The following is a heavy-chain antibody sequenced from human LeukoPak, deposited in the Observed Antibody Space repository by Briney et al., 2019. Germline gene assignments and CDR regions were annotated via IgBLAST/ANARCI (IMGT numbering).Heavy chain of an antibody. J-gene: IGHJ3*02. CDR1: GFTFSSYA. D-gene: IGHD3-22*01. V-gene: IGHV3-23*01. Sequence: PGGSLRLSCAASGFTFSSYAVSWVRQAPGKGLEWVSAISGSGGSTYYADSVKGRFTISRDNSKNTLYLQMNSLRAEDTAVYYCAKDSPPAKWLSGAFDIWGQGTMVTVSS. CDR2: ISGSGGST. CDR3: AKDSPPAKWLSGAFDI.